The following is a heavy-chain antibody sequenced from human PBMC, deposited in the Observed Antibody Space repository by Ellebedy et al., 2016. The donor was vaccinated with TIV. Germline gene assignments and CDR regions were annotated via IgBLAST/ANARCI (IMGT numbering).Heavy chain of an antibody. Sequence: GESLKISCAASGFTFSSYWMHWVRQVPGKELVWVSCVYSDGIRTTYADSVKGRFTISRDNAKNTVYLQMSSLRADDTGIYYCTRGGFGHAMDVWGQGTTVTVSS. V-gene: IGHV3-74*01. CDR3: TRGGFGHAMDV. J-gene: IGHJ6*02. D-gene: IGHD3-10*01. CDR2: VYSDGIRT. CDR1: GFTFSSYW.